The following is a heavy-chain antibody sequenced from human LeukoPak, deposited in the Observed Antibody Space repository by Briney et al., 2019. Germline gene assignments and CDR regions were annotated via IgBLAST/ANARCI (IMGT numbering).Heavy chain of an antibody. CDR1: GESFSGYF. V-gene: IGHV4-34*03. Sequence: SETLSLTCAVYGESFSGYFWSWIRQPPGKGLEWIGEINHSETTNYNPSLESRVTISLDTSRNQFSLKLSSVTAADTAVYYCLCGGIHNWFDPWGQGTLVTVSS. J-gene: IGHJ5*02. CDR3: LCGGIHNWFDP. D-gene: IGHD2-21*01. CDR2: INHSETT.